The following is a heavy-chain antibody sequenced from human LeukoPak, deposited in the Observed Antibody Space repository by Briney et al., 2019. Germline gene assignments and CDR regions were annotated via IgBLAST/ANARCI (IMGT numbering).Heavy chain of an antibody. CDR3: ARLAKRGVVTSFDY. Sequence: SETLSLTCTVSGGSISSYYWSWIRQPPGKGLEWIGYIYYSGSTNYNPSLKSRVTISVDTSKNQFSLKLSSVIAADTAVYYCARLAKRGVVTSFDYWGQGTLVTVSS. J-gene: IGHJ4*02. CDR2: IYYSGST. V-gene: IGHV4-59*08. D-gene: IGHD2-21*02. CDR1: GGSISSYY.